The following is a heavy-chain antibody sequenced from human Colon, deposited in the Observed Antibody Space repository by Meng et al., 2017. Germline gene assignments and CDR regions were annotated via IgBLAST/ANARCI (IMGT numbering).Heavy chain of an antibody. CDR3: ATDSGPAGWASDY. CDR1: GAAMSSHY. Sequence: QAQLQASGPGPVKSPAPLSPACTVSGAAMSSHYWTWIRQAAGKGPEWIGRTYSSGNTPYNPSLKSRITISIDTSKNQFSLEMRSVTAADSAVYYCATDSGPAGWASDYWGQGTLVTVSS. V-gene: IGHV4-4*07. D-gene: IGHD1-26*01. CDR2: TYSSGNT. J-gene: IGHJ4*02.